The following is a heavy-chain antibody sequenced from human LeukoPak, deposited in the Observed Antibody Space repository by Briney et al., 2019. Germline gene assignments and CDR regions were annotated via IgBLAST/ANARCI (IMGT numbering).Heavy chain of an antibody. CDR2: ISSSGSTI. V-gene: IGHV3-11*04. J-gene: IGHJ3*02. CDR1: GFTFSDYY. D-gene: IGHD6-13*01. CDR3: AREWGWEEGAAAGTPLFNAFDI. Sequence: PGGSLRLSCAASGFTFSDYYMSWIRQAPGKGLEWVSYISSSGSTIYYADSVKGRFTISRDNAKNSLYLQMNSLRAEDTAVYYCAREWGWEEGAAAGTPLFNAFDIWGQGTMVTVSS.